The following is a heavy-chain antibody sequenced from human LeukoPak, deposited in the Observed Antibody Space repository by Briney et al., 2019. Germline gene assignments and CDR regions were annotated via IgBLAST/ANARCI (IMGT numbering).Heavy chain of an antibody. V-gene: IGHV4-34*01. CDR3: ARAKGDY. CDR1: GGSFSGYY. CDR2: INHSGST. Sequence: PSETLSLTCAVYGGSFSGYYWSWIRQPPGKGLEWIGEINHSGSTNYNPSLKSRVTISVDTSKNQFSLRVTSVTAADTAVYYCARAKGDYWGQGTLVTVSS. J-gene: IGHJ4*02.